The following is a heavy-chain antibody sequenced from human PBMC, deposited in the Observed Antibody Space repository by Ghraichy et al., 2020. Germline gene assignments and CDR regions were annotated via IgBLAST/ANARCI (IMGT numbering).Heavy chain of an antibody. J-gene: IGHJ3*01. Sequence: QTLSLTCTFSGFSLNTSGVGVGWIRQPPGQALEWLALIYWDDDKRYSPSLKSRITITKDTSKNQVVLAMTNVDPVDTATYYCAHGLSSSGLAFHFWGQGTMVTVSS. D-gene: IGHD3-10*01. V-gene: IGHV2-5*02. CDR1: GFSLNTSGVG. CDR2: IYWDDDK. CDR3: AHGLSSSGLAFHF.